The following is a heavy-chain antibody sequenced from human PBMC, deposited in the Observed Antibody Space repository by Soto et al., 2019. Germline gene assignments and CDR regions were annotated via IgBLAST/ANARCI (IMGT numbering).Heavy chain of an antibody. V-gene: IGHV1-18*04. CDR1: GYTFTSYG. Sequence: ASVKVSCKASGYTFTSYGISWVRQAPGQGLEWMGWISAYNGNTNYAQKLQGRVTMTTDTSTSAAYMELRSLRSDDTAVYYCASGSAATTPFDYWGQGTLVTVSS. CDR3: ASGSAATTPFDY. D-gene: IGHD2-15*01. J-gene: IGHJ4*02. CDR2: ISAYNGNT.